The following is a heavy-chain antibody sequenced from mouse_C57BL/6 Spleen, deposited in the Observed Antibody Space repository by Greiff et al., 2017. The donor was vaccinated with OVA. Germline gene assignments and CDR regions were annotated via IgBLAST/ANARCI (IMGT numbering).Heavy chain of an antibody. D-gene: IGHD2-3*01. CDR3: ARRGGYYLYFDY. CDR2: IYPGSGST. V-gene: IGHV1-55*01. J-gene: IGHJ2*01. CDR1: GYTFTSYW. Sequence: QVQLQQPGAELVKPGASVKMSCKASGYTFTSYWITWVKQRPGQGLEWIGDIYPGSGSTNYNEKFKSKATLTVDTSSSTAYMQLSSLTSEDSAVYYCARRGGYYLYFDYWGKGTTLTVSS.